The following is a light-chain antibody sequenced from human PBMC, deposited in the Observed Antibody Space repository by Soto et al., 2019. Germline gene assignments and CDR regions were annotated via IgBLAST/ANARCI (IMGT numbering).Light chain of an antibody. CDR1: QSVLYSSNNKNY. V-gene: IGKV4-1*01. CDR3: QQYYSTPPT. J-gene: IGKJ3*01. CDR2: WAS. Sequence: DIVMTQSPDSLAVSLDERATINCKSSQSVLYSSNNKNYLAWYQQKPGQPSKLLIYWASTRESGVPDRFSGSGSGTDFTLTISSLQAEDVAVYYCQQYYSTPPTFGPGTKVDIK.